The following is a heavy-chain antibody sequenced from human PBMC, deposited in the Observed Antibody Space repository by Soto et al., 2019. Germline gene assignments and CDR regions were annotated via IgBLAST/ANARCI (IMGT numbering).Heavy chain of an antibody. Sequence: GGSLRLCCAASGFTFSNAWMNWVRQAPGKGLEWVGRIKSKADGGTTDYGAPVKGRFTISRDDSKNTLYLQLNSLTTEDTAVYYCTTLGHYYDSSPLDVWGQGTTVTVSS. D-gene: IGHD3-22*01. J-gene: IGHJ6*02. CDR2: IKSKADGGTT. CDR1: GFTFSNAW. V-gene: IGHV3-15*07. CDR3: TTLGHYYDSSPLDV.